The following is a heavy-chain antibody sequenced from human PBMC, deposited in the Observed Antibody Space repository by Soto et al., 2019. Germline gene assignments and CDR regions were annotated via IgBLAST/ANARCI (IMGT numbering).Heavy chain of an antibody. CDR1: GFRFSDFY. CDR3: ALNYFGLDV. CDR2: SRNKASSYTT. J-gene: IGHJ6*02. Sequence: LRLSCAASGFRFSDFYMDWVRQTPGKGLEWVGRSRNKASSYTTDYAASVKGRFTISRHDSQNSLFLQMNSLKTEDTAIYYCALNYFGLDVLGQGTTVTVSS. V-gene: IGHV3-72*01.